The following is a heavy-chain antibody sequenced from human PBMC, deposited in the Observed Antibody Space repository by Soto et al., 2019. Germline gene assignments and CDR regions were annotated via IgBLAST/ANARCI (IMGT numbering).Heavy chain of an antibody. J-gene: IGHJ3*02. V-gene: IGHV4-30-4*01. Sequence: QVQLQESGPGLVKASQTLSLTCTVSGGSISSGDYYWSWIRQPPGKGLEWIGYIDYLGRTYYNSSLKSRVTMSVDTSKNQLSLELSCVTAADTSVYYCARANIMIWGGAFDIWGQGTMGTVSS. CDR3: ARANIMIWGGAFDI. CDR1: GGSISSGDYY. D-gene: IGHD3-16*01. CDR2: IDYLGRT.